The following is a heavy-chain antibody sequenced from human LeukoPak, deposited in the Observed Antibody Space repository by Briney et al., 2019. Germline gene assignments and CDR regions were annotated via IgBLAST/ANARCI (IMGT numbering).Heavy chain of an antibody. CDR1: GGSISSYY. CDR2: IYYSGST. D-gene: IGHD4-17*01. Sequence: SETLSLTCTVSGGSISSYYWSWIRQPPGKGLEWIGYIYYSGSTNYNPSLKSRVTISVDTSKNQFSLKLSSVTAADTAVYYCARDYGDPTRAFDIWGQGTMVTVSS. CDR3: ARDYGDPTRAFDI. J-gene: IGHJ3*02. V-gene: IGHV4-59*01.